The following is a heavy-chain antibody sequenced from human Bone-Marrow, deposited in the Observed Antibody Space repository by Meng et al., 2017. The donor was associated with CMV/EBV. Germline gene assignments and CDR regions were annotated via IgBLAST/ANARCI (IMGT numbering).Heavy chain of an antibody. V-gene: IGHV1-46*01. CDR1: GYTLTELS. CDR3: ARRDERDH. CDR2: INPSGGST. J-gene: IGHJ4*03. Sequence: ASVKVSCKVSGYTLTELSMHWVRQAPGQGLEWMGIINPSGGSTSYAQKFQGRVTMTRDTSTSTVYMELSSLRSEDTAVYYCARRDERDHWGHGTMVTVPS. D-gene: IGHD1-1*01.